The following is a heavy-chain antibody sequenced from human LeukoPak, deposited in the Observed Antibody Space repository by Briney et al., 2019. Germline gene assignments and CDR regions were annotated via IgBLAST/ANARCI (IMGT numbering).Heavy chain of an antibody. CDR3: ARDKPSPGYSSSPDAFDI. V-gene: IGHV3-48*03. CDR2: ISSSGSTI. Sequence: GGSLRLSCAASGFTFSSYEMNWVRQAPGKGLEWVSYISSSGSTIYYADSVKGRFTISRDNAENSLYLQMNSLRAEDTAVYYCARDKPSPGYSSSPDAFDIWGQGTMVTVSS. J-gene: IGHJ3*02. CDR1: GFTFSSYE. D-gene: IGHD6-13*01.